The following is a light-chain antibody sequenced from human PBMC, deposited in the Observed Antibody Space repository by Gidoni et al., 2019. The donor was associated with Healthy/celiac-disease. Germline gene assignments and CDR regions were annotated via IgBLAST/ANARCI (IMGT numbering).Light chain of an antibody. Sequence: QSALTPPASVSGSPGQSITLSCTGTSSDVGGYNYVPWYQQPPGKAPNLMIYEVSNRPSGVSNRFSGSKSGNTASLTISGLQAEDEADYYCSSYTSSSTLVFGGGTKLTVL. CDR1: SSDVGGYNY. CDR3: SSYTSSSTLV. V-gene: IGLV2-14*01. J-gene: IGLJ2*01. CDR2: EVS.